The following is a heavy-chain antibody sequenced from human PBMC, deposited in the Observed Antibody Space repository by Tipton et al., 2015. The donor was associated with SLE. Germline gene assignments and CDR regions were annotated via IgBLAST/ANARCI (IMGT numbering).Heavy chain of an antibody. Sequence: TLSLTCTVSGGSISSYYWGWVRQPPVKGLEWIGSIYYSVNTHYNPSLKSRVTISVDTSKNQFSPKLSSVTAADTAVYYCASDYYDSSGYHAFDIWGQGTMVTVSS. CDR2: IYYSVNT. D-gene: IGHD3-22*01. J-gene: IGHJ3*02. CDR1: GGSISSYY. CDR3: ASDYYDSSGYHAFDI. V-gene: IGHV4-39*07.